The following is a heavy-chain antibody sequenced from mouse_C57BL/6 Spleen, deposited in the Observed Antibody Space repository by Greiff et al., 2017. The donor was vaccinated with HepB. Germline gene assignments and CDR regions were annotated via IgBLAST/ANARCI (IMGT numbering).Heavy chain of an antibody. D-gene: IGHD1-1*02. CDR2: IYPGSGST. V-gene: IGHV1-55*01. Sequence: VKLMESGAELVKPGASVKMSCKASGYTFTSYWITWVKQRPGQGLEWIGDIYPGSGSTNYNEKFKSKATLTVDTSSSTAYMQLSSLTSEDSAVYYCARRVADPYWYFDVWGTGTTVTVSS. CDR1: GYTFTSYW. CDR3: ARRVADPYWYFDV. J-gene: IGHJ1*03.